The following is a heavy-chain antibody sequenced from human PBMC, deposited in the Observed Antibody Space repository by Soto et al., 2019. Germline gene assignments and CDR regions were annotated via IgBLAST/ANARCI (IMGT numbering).Heavy chain of an antibody. CDR1: GFTFSSYG. V-gene: IGHV3-30*03. D-gene: IGHD6-19*01. CDR2: ISYDGSNT. J-gene: IGHJ5*02. CDR3: ARPSSGWENWFDP. Sequence: GGSLRLSCVASGFTFSSYGMHWVRQAPGKGLEWVAIISYDGSNTYYADSVKGRFTISRDNSKNTLYLQMNSLRAEDTSVYYCARPSSGWENWFDPWGQGTLVTVSS.